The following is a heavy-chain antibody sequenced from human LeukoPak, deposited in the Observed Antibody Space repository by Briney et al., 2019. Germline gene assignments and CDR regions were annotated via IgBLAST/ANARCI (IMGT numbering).Heavy chain of an antibody. D-gene: IGHD6-19*01. Sequence: SETLSLTCAVYGGSFSGYYWSWIRQPPGKGLEWIGEINHSGSTNYNPSLKSRVTISVDTSKNQFSLKLSSVTAADTAVYYCARVKQRLVRSNWFDPWGQGTLVTVSS. J-gene: IGHJ5*02. CDR1: GGSFSGYY. CDR3: ARVKQRLVRSNWFDP. CDR2: INHSGST. V-gene: IGHV4-34*01.